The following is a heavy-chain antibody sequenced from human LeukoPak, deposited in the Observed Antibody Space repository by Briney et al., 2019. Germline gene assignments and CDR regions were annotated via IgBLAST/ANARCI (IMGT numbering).Heavy chain of an antibody. CDR1: GFTFNNYA. D-gene: IGHD5-18*01. Sequence: GGSLRLSCAAYGFTFNNYAMTWVRQAPGKGLEWVSVINGGGSSYYADSVKGRFTVSRDNSKNTLYLQMNSLRDEDTAVYYCAKGQGYNYGDSIDYWGQGTLVTVST. CDR3: AKGQGYNYGDSIDY. J-gene: IGHJ4*02. CDR2: INGGGSS. V-gene: IGHV3-23*01.